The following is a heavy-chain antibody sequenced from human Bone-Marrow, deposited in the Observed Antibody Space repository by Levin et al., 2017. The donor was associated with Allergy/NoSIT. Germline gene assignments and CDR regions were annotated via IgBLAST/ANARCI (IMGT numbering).Heavy chain of an antibody. V-gene: IGHV1-2*02. CDR2: INPKNGGT. CDR1: GYTFTGYY. Sequence: ASVKVSCKTSGYTFTGYYIHWVRQAPGQGLEWMGWINPKNGGTDFAQQFQGRVTLTRDTSISTAYMELSGLKSDDTALYYCARVGRSNSWYCFDPWGQGSPVTVVS. D-gene: IGHD2/OR15-2a*01. CDR3: ARVGRSNSWYCFDP. J-gene: IGHJ5*02.